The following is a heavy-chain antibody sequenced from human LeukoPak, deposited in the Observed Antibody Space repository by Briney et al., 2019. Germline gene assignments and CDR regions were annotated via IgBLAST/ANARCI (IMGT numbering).Heavy chain of an antibody. CDR3: AKDQGRLGYCSSTSCPREYFQH. D-gene: IGHD2-2*01. J-gene: IGHJ1*01. CDR1: GFTFSSYA. Sequence: PGGSLRLSCAASGFTFSSYAMHWVRQAPGKGLEWVAVISYDGSNKYYADSVKGRFTISRDNSKNTLYLQMNSLRAEDTAVYYCAKDQGRLGYCSSTSCPREYFQHWGQGTLVTVSS. V-gene: IGHV3-30-3*01. CDR2: ISYDGSNK.